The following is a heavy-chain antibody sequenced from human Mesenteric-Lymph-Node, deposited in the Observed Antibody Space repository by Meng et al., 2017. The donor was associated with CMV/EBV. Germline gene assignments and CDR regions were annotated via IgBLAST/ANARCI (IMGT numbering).Heavy chain of an antibody. J-gene: IGHJ5*02. CDR3: AHKIYSRSSNYYGANWFAP. CDR1: GFSLTTSGQG. Sequence: SGPTLVKPTQTLTLTCSFSGFSLTTSGQGVGWIRQPPGKALEWLALIYWNDEKYYSPSLRTRLTITKDSSEKQVVLKLTDVDPVDTATYFCAHKIYSRSSNYYGANWFAPWGQGTLVTVSS. D-gene: IGHD3-10*01. V-gene: IGHV2-5*01. CDR2: IYWNDEK.